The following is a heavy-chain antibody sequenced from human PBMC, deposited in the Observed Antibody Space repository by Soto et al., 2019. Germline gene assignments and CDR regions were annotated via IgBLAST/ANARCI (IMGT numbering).Heavy chain of an antibody. V-gene: IGHV3-11*01. CDR3: ARERTWNYDYMDV. CDR2: ISSSGSTI. Sequence: GGSLRLSCAASGFTFSDYYMSWIRQAPGKGLEWVSYISSSGSTIYYADSVKGRFTISRDNAKNSLYLQMNSLRAEDTAVYYCARERTWNYDYMDVWGKGTTVTVSS. CDR1: GFTFSDYY. D-gene: IGHD1-1*01. J-gene: IGHJ6*03.